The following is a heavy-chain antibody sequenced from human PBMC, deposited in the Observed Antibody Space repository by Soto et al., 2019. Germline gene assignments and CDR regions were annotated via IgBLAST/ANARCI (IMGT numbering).Heavy chain of an antibody. J-gene: IGHJ5*01. CDR2: ISDDSSRT. CDR1: GFSFSTFE. D-gene: IGHD3-16*01. Sequence: EVQLLESGGGLVQPGESLRLSCAASGFSFSTFEMSWVRQAPGRGLEWVSFISDDSSRTYYADAVKGRFTISRDNSKHTLYLQMNSLTAEGTAVYACVKGGWLDFWGQGTLVTVSS. V-gene: IGHV3-23*01. CDR3: VKGGWLDF.